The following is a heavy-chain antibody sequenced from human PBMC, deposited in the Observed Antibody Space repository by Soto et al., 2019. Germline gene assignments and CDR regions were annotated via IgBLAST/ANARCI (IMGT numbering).Heavy chain of an antibody. Sequence: QVQLVQSGAEVKKPGSSVKVSCKASGGTFSSYAISWVRQAPGQGLEWMGGIIPIFGTANYAQKFQGRVTITADESTSTAYMELRSLRSEDTAVYYCAGGPVDTAMVNGYFDLWGRGTLVTVSS. CDR1: GGTFSSYA. D-gene: IGHD5-18*01. CDR2: IIPIFGTA. CDR3: AGGPVDTAMVNGYFDL. J-gene: IGHJ2*01. V-gene: IGHV1-69*01.